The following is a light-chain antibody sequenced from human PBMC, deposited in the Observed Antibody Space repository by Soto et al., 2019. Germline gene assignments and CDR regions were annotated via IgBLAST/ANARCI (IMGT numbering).Light chain of an antibody. V-gene: IGLV2-14*01. CDR1: SSDVGGYNY. CDR2: EVS. J-gene: IGLJ2*01. Sequence: QSVLTQPASVSGSPGQSITISCTGTSSDVGGYNYDSWYQQHPGKAPKLMIYEVSNRPSGVSNRFSGSKSGNTASLTISGLQAEDEADCYCSSYTSSSTLEVFGGGTKLTVL. CDR3: SSYTSSSTLEV.